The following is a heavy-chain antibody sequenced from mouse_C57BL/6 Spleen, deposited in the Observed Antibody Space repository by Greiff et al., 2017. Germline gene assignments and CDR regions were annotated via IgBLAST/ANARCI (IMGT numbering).Heavy chain of an antibody. Sequence: VQLKQSGTVLARPGASVKMSCKTSGYTFTSYWMHWVKQRPGQGLEWIGAIYPGNSDTSYNQKFKGKVKLTAGTSASTAYMELSSLTNEDSAVYYCTREEYYGSSYYFDYWGQGTTLTVSS. V-gene: IGHV1-5*01. D-gene: IGHD1-1*01. J-gene: IGHJ2*01. CDR2: IYPGNSDT. CDR1: GYTFTSYW. CDR3: TREEYYGSSYYFDY.